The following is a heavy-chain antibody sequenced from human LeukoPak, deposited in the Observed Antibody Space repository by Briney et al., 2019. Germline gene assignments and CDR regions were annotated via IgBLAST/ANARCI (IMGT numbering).Heavy chain of an antibody. J-gene: IGHJ5*02. CDR3: ARGRITIWFDP. CDR1: GFTFSSYW. CDR2: IKQDGSEK. Sequence: PGGSLRLSCAASGFTFSSYWMSWVRQAPGKGMEWVANIKQDGSEKYYVDSVKGRFTISRDNAKNSLYLQMNSLRAEDTAVYYCARGRITIWFDPWGQGTLVTVSS. D-gene: IGHD3-3*01. V-gene: IGHV3-7*04.